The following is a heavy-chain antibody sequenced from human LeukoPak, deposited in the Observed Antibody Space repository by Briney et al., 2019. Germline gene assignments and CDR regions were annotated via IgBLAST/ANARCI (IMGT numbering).Heavy chain of an antibody. D-gene: IGHD6-13*01. J-gene: IGHJ3*02. CDR1: GFTFSSYA. Sequence: GGSLRLSCAASGFTFSSYAMSWVRQAPGKGLEWVSGISGSGSSTYYADSVKGRFTISRDNSKNTLYLQMNSLRAEDTAVYYCAKGRPHRGWASSWAHRKTGAFDIWGQGTMVTVSS. V-gene: IGHV3-23*01. CDR2: ISGSGSST. CDR3: AKGRPHRGWASSWAHRKTGAFDI.